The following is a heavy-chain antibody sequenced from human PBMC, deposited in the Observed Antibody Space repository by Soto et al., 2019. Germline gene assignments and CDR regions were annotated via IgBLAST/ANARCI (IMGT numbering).Heavy chain of an antibody. D-gene: IGHD2-2*01. Sequence: GGSLRLSCAASGFTFSSYWMSWVRQAPGKGLEWVANIKQDGSEKYYVDSMKGRFTISRDNAKNSLYLQMNSLTAEDTAVYYCARDSTVVVPAAPNAFDIWGQGTMVTVSS. CDR3: ARDSTVVVPAAPNAFDI. CDR1: GFTFSSYW. J-gene: IGHJ3*02. V-gene: IGHV3-7*01. CDR2: IKQDGSEK.